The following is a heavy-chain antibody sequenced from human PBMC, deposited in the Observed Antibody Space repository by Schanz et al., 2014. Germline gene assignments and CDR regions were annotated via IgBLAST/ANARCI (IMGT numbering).Heavy chain of an antibody. Sequence: VQLVESGGCVVQPGGSLRLSCVASGFSFSGFAVHWVRQAPGKGLEWVSIVSHDGFTKHYADSVRGRFTLSRDNSKNTVYLQMNSLRAEDTALYFCATDYSGGGCHIWGQGTMVTVSS. D-gene: IGHD6-19*01. CDR2: VSHDGFTK. J-gene: IGHJ3*02. CDR1: GFSFSGFA. V-gene: IGHV3-30*04. CDR3: ATDYSGGGCHI.